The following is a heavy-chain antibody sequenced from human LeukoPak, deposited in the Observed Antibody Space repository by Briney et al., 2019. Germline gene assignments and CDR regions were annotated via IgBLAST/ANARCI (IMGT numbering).Heavy chain of an antibody. J-gene: IGHJ3*02. D-gene: IGHD5-18*01. CDR3: ARANTAMGPNDAFDI. Sequence: SETLSLTCTVSGGSISSSSYYWGWIRQPPGKGLEWIGSIYYSGSTHYNPSLKSRVTISVDTSKNQFSLKLSSVTAADTAVYYCARANTAMGPNDAFDIRGQGTMVTVSS. V-gene: IGHV4-39*07. CDR1: GGSISSSSYY. CDR2: IYYSGST.